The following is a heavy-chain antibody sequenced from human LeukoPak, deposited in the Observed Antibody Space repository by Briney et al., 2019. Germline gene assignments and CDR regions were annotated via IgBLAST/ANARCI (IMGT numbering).Heavy chain of an antibody. CDR2: ISSSGSTI. Sequence: GGSLRLSCAASGFTFSDYYMSWISQAPGKGLEWVSYISSSGSTIYYADSVKGRFTISRDNAKNSLYLQMNSLRAEDTAVYYCARGATSVTGSIYYFDYWGQGTLVTVSS. V-gene: IGHV3-11*01. J-gene: IGHJ4*02. D-gene: IGHD3-9*01. CDR1: GFTFSDYY. CDR3: ARGATSVTGSIYYFDY.